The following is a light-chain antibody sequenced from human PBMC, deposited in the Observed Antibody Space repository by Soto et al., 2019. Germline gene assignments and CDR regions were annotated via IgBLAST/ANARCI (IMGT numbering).Light chain of an antibody. J-gene: IGKJ1*01. CDR3: QKYNRAPWT. Sequence: DIQMTQSPSSLSASVGDRVTIACRASQGISTYLAWYQQKPGKVPYLLIYGASTLQSGVPSRFSGTGSGTDFSLTISSLQPEDVATYYCQKYNRAPWTFGQGTKVEIK. V-gene: IGKV1-27*01. CDR2: GAS. CDR1: QGISTY.